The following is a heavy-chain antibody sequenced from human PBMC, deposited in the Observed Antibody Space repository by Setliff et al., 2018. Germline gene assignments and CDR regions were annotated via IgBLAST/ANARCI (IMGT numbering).Heavy chain of an antibody. V-gene: IGHV1-46*01. J-gene: IGHJ3*02. CDR2: INPSGGST. CDR1: GYTFTSYY. CDR3: ARERTPTYYYDSSGYYFNDAFDI. Sequence: ASVKVSCKASGYTFTSYYMHWVRQAPGQGLEWMGIINPSGGSTSYAQKFQGRVTMTRDTSTSTVYMELSSLRSEDTAVYYCARERTPTYYYDSSGYYFNDAFDIWGQGTMVTVS. D-gene: IGHD3-22*01.